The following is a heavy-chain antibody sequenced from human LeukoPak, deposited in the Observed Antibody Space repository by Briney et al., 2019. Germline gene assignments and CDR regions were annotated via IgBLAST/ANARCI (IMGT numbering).Heavy chain of an antibody. Sequence: ASVKVSCKASGYTFTSYYMHWVRQAPGQGLEWMGIINPSGGSTSYAQKFQGRVTMTRDTSTSTVYMELSSLRSEDTAVYYCARVRRVSREMATIPTNHFDYWGQGTLVTVSS. J-gene: IGHJ4*02. CDR1: GYTFTSYY. CDR2: INPSGGST. D-gene: IGHD5-24*01. CDR3: ARVRRVSREMATIPTNHFDY. V-gene: IGHV1-46*01.